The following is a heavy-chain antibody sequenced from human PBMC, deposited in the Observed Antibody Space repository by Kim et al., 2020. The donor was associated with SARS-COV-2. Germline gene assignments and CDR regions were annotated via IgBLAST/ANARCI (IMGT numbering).Heavy chain of an antibody. V-gene: IGHV1-2*06. CDR3: ARIGSRIITIFGVGLPDY. CDR1: GYTFTGYY. J-gene: IGHJ4*02. Sequence: ASVKVSCKASGYTFTGYYMHWVRQAPGQGLEWMGRINPNSGGTNYAQKFQGRVTMSRDTSISTAYMELSRLRSDDTAVYYCARIGSRIITIFGVGLPDYWGQGNLVTVSS. D-gene: IGHD3-3*01. CDR2: INPNSGGT.